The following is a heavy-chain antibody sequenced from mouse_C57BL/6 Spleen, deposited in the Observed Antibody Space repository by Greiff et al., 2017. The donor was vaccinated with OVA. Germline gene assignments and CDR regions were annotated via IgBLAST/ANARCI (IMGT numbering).Heavy chain of an antibody. CDR2: INPNYGTT. J-gene: IGHJ2*01. CDR1: GYSFTDYN. Sequence: VQLTESGPELVKPGASVKISCKASGYSFTDYNMHWVKQSNGKSLEWIGVINPNYGTTSYNQKFKGKATLTVDQSSSTAYMQLNSLTSEDSAVYYCARSYYGSSYYFDYWGQGTTLTVSS. D-gene: IGHD1-1*01. CDR3: ARSYYGSSYYFDY. V-gene: IGHV1-39*01.